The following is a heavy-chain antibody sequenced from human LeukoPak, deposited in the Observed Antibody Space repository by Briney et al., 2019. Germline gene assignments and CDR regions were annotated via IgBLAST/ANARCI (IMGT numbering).Heavy chain of an antibody. CDR1: GFTFNNYW. Sequence: GGSLRLSCAASGFTFNNYWMHWVRQAPGKGLEWVSRLKTDGSRTNYADSVEGRFTISRDNTKNTLYLQMNGLRAEDTAIYYCSRDHPGSNSLNSRGQGTLVTVSS. V-gene: IGHV3-74*01. CDR3: SRDHPGSNSLNS. J-gene: IGHJ5*01. D-gene: IGHD4-11*01. CDR2: LKTDGSRT.